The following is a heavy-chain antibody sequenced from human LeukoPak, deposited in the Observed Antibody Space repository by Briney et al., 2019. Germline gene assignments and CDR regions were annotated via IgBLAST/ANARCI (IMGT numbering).Heavy chain of an antibody. CDR3: AKEARITMIVVVTPPPRPFDY. V-gene: IGHV3-23*01. CDR1: GFTFSSYA. D-gene: IGHD3-22*01. J-gene: IGHJ4*02. CDR2: ISGSGGST. Sequence: GGSLRLSCAASGFTFSSYAMSWVRQAPGKGLEWVSAISGSGGSTYYADSVKGRFTISRDNSKNTLYLQMNSLRAEDTAVYYCAKEARITMIVVVTPPPRPFDYWGQGTLVTVSS.